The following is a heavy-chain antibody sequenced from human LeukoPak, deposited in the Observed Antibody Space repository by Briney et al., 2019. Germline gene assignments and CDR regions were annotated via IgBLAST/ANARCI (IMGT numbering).Heavy chain of an antibody. CDR2: MNPNSGNT. Sequence: GASVTVSFTASGYTFTIYDINWVRQATGQGLEWMGWMNPNSGNTGYAQKFQGRVTMTRSTSINTAYMELNSLTSEDTAVYYCARSSVGARRRIDYWGQGSLVTVSS. D-gene: IGHD1-26*01. CDR3: ARSSVGARRRIDY. J-gene: IGHJ4*02. CDR1: GYTFTIYD. V-gene: IGHV1-8*01.